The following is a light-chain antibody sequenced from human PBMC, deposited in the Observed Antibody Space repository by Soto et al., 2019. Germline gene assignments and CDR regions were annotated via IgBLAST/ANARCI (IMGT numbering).Light chain of an antibody. CDR1: QSISSY. J-gene: IGKJ1*01. CDR3: QQNNDYSWT. Sequence: DIQMTQSPSSLSASVGDRVTITCRASQSISSYLNWYQQKPGKAPKLLIYAASSLQSGVPSRFSGSGSGTEFTLTISSLQPDDVAIYYCQQNNDYSWTFGQGTKVAIK. V-gene: IGKV1-39*01. CDR2: AAS.